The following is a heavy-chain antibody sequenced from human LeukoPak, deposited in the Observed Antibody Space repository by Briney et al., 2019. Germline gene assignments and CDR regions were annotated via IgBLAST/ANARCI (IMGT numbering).Heavy chain of an antibody. Sequence: GGSLRLSCAASGFTFSSYGMHWVRQAPGKGLEWVAFIRYDGSNKYHADSVKGRFTISRDNSKNTLYPQMNSLRAEDTAVYYCAKSRALGDTKESPFDYWTQGTLVTVSS. V-gene: IGHV3-30*02. CDR3: AKSRALGDTKESPFDY. CDR1: GFTFSSYG. D-gene: IGHD1-26*01. J-gene: IGHJ4*02. CDR2: IRYDGSNK.